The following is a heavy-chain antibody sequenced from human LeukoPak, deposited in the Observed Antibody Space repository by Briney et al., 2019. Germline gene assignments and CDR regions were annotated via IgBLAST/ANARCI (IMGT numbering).Heavy chain of an antibody. J-gene: IGHJ4*02. V-gene: IGHV4-59*08. CDR3: ARQGRSSGPWGY. CDR2: IYYSGST. Sequence: SETLSLTCTVSGGSISSYYWSWIRQPPGKGLEWIGYIYYSGSTNYNPSLKSRATISLDTSKNQFSLRLTSLTAADTAVYYCARQGRSSGPWGYWGQGTLVTVSS. CDR1: GGSISSYY. D-gene: IGHD6-19*01.